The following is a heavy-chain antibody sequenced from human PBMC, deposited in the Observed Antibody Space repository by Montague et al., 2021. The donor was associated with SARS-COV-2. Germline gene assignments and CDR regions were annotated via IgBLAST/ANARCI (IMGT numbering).Heavy chain of an antibody. CDR3: ARGPVDDNCSGGSCYFRYYYGMDV. Sequence: SETLSLTCAVYGGSFSGYYWSWIRQPPGKGLEWVGEINHSGSTNYNPSLKSRVTISVDTSKNQFSLKLSSMTAADTAVYYCARGPVDDNCSGGSCYFRYYYGMDVWGQGTTVTVSS. CDR2: INHSGST. D-gene: IGHD2-15*01. V-gene: IGHV4-34*01. J-gene: IGHJ6*02. CDR1: GGSFSGYY.